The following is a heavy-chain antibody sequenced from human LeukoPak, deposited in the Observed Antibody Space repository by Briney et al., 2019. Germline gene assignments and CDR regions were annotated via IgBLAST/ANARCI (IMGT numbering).Heavy chain of an antibody. V-gene: IGHV3-23*01. J-gene: IGHJ1*01. CDR2: ISGSGGST. Sequence: PGGSLRLFCAASGFTFSSYAMRWVRQAPGKGLEGVSAISGSGGSTYYADSVKGRFTISRDNSKNTLYLQMNSLRAEDTAVYYCANTGYSSSWGEYFQHWGQGTLVTVSS. CDR3: ANTGYSSSWGEYFQH. D-gene: IGHD6-13*01. CDR1: GFTFSSYA.